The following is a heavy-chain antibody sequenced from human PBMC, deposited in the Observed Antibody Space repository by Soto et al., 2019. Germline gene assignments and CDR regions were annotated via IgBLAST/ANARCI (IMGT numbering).Heavy chain of an antibody. CDR1: GYTFTSYA. V-gene: IGHV1-3*01. D-gene: IGHD6-13*01. CDR3: ARERIAAAVFDP. CDR2: INAGNGNT. Sequence: ASVKVSCKASGYTFTSYAMHWVRQAPGQRLEWMGWINAGNGNTKYSQKFQGRVTITRDTSASTAYMELSSLRSEDTAVYYCARERIAAAVFDPWGQGTLVTVSS. J-gene: IGHJ5*02.